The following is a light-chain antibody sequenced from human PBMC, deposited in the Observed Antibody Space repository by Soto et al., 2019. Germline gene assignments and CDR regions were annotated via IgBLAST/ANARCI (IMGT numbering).Light chain of an antibody. CDR2: EVT. V-gene: IGLV2-14*01. Sequence: QSALTQPASVSGSPGQSITIFCTGTSSDVGAYKFVSWYRHHPGRAPQVMIYEVTNRPSGVSSRFSGSKSGNTASLTISGLQPEDEGDYYCXSYXXTXTPWXFGXGTKVXV. CDR3: XSYXXTXTPWX. CDR1: SSDVGAYKF. J-gene: IGLJ1*01.